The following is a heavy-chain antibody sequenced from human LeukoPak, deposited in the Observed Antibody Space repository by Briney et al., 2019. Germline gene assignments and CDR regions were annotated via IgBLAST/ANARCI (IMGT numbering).Heavy chain of an antibody. CDR2: ISWNSGSI. Sequence: GGSLRLSCAASGFTFDDYAMHWVRQAPGKGLEWVSGISWNSGSIGYADSVKGRFTISRDNAKNSLYLQMNSLRAEDTAVYYCAKDLGKYDYVWGVGAFDIWGQGTMVTVSS. CDR3: AKDLGKYDYVWGVGAFDI. CDR1: GFTFDDYA. J-gene: IGHJ3*02. V-gene: IGHV3-9*01. D-gene: IGHD3-16*01.